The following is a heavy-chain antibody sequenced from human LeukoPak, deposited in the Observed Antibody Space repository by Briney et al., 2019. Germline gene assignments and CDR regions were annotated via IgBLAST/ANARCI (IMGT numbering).Heavy chain of an antibody. J-gene: IGHJ4*02. Sequence: ASVKVSCKASGYTFTGYYMHWVRQAPGQGLEWMGWINPNSGGTNYAQKFQGRVTMTRDTSISTAYMELSRLRSDDTAVYYCARDFTMIVVGSLTAFDYWGQGTLVTVSS. CDR1: GYTFTGYY. V-gene: IGHV1-2*02. CDR3: ARDFTMIVVGSLTAFDY. D-gene: IGHD3-22*01. CDR2: INPNSGGT.